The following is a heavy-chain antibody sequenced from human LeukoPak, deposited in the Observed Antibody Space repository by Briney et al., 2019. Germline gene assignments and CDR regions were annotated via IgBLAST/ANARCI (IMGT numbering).Heavy chain of an antibody. D-gene: IGHD4-17*01. J-gene: IGHJ4*02. V-gene: IGHV3-48*03. CDR2: ISSSGSTI. Sequence: TGGSLRLSCAASGFTFSSYEMNWVRQAPGKGLEWVSYISSSGSTIYYADSVKGRFTISRDNAKNSLYLQMNSLRAEDTAVYYCARTGNYGDYVGYWGQGTLVTVSS. CDR1: GFTFSSYE. CDR3: ARTGNYGDYVGY.